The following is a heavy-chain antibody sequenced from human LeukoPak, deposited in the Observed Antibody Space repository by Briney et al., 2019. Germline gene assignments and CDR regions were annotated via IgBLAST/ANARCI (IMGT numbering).Heavy chain of an antibody. CDR3: AKDRISYTTSPGELSH. Sequence: GGSLRLSCAASGFIYNTYAMSWVRQAPGKGLEWVSTIRGSGESTHYADSVQGRFTISRDNSLYTVYLQMDSLRGDDTAVYYCAKDRISYTTSPGELSHWGQGTLVIISS. D-gene: IGHD3-10*01. CDR1: GFIYNTYA. V-gene: IGHV3-23*01. J-gene: IGHJ4*02. CDR2: IRGSGEST.